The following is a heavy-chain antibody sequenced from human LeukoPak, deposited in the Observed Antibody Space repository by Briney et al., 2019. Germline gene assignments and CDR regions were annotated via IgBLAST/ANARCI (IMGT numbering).Heavy chain of an antibody. J-gene: IGHJ3*02. V-gene: IGHV1-18*01. CDR3: ARDRVYPGWWDFDAFDI. CDR2: ISAYNGNT. Sequence: GASVKVSCKASGYTFTSYGISWVRQAPGQGLEWMGWISAYNGNTNYAQKLQGRVTMTTDTSTSTAYMELRSLRSDDTAVYYCARDRVYPGWWDFDAFDIWGQGTMVTVSS. CDR1: GYTFTSYG. D-gene: IGHD2-8*02.